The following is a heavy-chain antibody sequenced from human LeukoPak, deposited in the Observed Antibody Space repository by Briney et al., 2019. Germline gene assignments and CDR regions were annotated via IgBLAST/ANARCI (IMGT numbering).Heavy chain of an antibody. J-gene: IGHJ4*02. CDR1: GGSYRGYY. D-gene: IGHD1-1*01. Sequence: SETVSLTCGVWGGSYRGYYWRWIRQPPGKGREWIGEINHRGSTNYNPSLKSRVTISVDTSKNQFSLKLSSVTAADTAVYYCSSLDLWGQGTLVTVSS. V-gene: IGHV4-34*01. CDR2: INHRGST. CDR3: SSLDL.